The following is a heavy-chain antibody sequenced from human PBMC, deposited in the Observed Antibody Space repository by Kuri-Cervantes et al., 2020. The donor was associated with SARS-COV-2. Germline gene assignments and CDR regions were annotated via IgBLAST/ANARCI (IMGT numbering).Heavy chain of an antibody. CDR3: ARGRHYYDSRGEWFDP. CDR2: IGTAGDT. D-gene: IGHD3-22*01. J-gene: IGHJ5*02. CDR1: GFTFSSYD. Sequence: GGSLRLSCAASGFTFSSYDMHWVRQATGKGLEWVSAIGTAGDTYYPGSVKGRFTISRENAKNSLYLQMNSLIAGDTAVYYCARGRHYYDSRGEWFDPWGQGTLVTVSS. V-gene: IGHV3-13*04.